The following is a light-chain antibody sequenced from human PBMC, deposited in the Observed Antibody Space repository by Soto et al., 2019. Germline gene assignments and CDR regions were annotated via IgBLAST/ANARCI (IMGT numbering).Light chain of an antibody. CDR3: ASWEDSLNVYV. Sequence: QSVLTQPPSASGAPGQRVTISCSGSGSNIGSNPVTWYQQLPRTAPKLLIYNTNQRPSGVPERFSASRSGTSASLAISGLQSEDEADYFCASWEDSLNVYVLGTGTQLT. J-gene: IGLJ1*01. V-gene: IGLV1-44*01. CDR1: GSNIGSNP. CDR2: NTN.